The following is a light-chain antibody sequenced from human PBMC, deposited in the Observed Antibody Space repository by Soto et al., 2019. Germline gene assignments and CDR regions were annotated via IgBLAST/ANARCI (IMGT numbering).Light chain of an antibody. Sequence: QSVLPQPASVSGSPGQSITISCTGTSSDVGGYNYVSWYQHHPGKAPKLIIYDVTNRPSGVSNPFSGSKSGNTASLTISGLQPEDEADYYCSSYTTSNTRQMVFGTG. CDR1: SSDVGGYNY. V-gene: IGLV2-14*03. CDR3: SSYTTSNTRQMV. CDR2: DVT. J-gene: IGLJ1*01.